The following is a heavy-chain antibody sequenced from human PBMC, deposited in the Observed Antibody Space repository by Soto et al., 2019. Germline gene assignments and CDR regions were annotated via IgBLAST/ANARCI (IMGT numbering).Heavy chain of an antibody. CDR1: GFTFRSYS. Sequence: GGSLRLSCAASGFTFRSYSMNWVRQAPGKGLEWVSYISSSNRTINYADSVKGRFIISRDNAKNSLYLQMHSLRDEDTAVYYCAKIPLFSVERSYWDACDIWGRGTMVTVSS. CDR2: ISSSNRTI. J-gene: IGHJ3*02. V-gene: IGHV3-48*02. CDR3: AKIPLFSVERSYWDACDI. D-gene: IGHD1-26*01.